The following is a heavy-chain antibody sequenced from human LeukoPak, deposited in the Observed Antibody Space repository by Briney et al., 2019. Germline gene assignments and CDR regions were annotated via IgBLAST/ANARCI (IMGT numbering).Heavy chain of an antibody. CDR3: AKEKYYYDSSGNLDY. D-gene: IGHD3-22*01. V-gene: IGHV3-48*03. J-gene: IGHJ4*02. CDR1: GFTFSSYE. CDR2: ISSSGSTI. Sequence: GGSLRLSCAASGFTFSSYEMNWVRQAPGKGLEWVSYISSSGSTIYYADSVKGRFTIPRDNAKNSLYLQMNSLRAEDTAVYYCAKEKYYYDSSGNLDYWGQGTLVTVSS.